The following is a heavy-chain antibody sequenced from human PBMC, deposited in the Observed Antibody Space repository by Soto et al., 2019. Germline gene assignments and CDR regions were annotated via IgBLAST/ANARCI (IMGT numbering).Heavy chain of an antibody. CDR1: GFTLRSYW. Sequence: GGSLRLSCAASGFTLRSYWMSWVRQAPGKGLEWLATIKTDASEKKYVDSVKGRFTVFRDNAKNSLYLQMDSLRAEDTAVYYCARDTNGLRYWGQGTLVTVSS. D-gene: IGHD2-8*01. CDR2: IKTDASEK. CDR3: ARDTNGLRY. J-gene: IGHJ4*02. V-gene: IGHV3-7*01.